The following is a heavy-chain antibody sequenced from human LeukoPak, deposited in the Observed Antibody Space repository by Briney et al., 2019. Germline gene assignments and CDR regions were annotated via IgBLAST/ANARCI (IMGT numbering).Heavy chain of an antibody. CDR3: ASGWFGEGNY. CDR2: ISSSSSYT. V-gene: IGHV3-11*06. D-gene: IGHD3-10*01. CDR1: GFTFSDYY. J-gene: IGHJ4*02. Sequence: GGSLRLSCAASGFTFSDYYMSWIRQAPGKGLEWVSYISSSSSYTNYADSVKGRFTISRDNAKNSLYLQMNSLRAEDAAVYYCASGWFGEGNYWGQGTLVTVSS.